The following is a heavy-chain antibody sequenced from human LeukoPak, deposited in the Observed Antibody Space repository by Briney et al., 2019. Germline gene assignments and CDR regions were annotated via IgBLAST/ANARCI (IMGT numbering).Heavy chain of an antibody. CDR2: TYPNRGDT. J-gene: IGHJ4*02. V-gene: IGHV1-8*01. CDR3: PSGPLDSRLTFDY. Sequence: ASVTVSCKSSVYTLTSYVINSVRQATGQGLEWMGLTYPNRGDTHNAQKFQGRVTITRHTSLRTAYMEPSKLRYEETAVYFCPSGPLDSRLTFDYGGQGTLVTVSS. D-gene: IGHD3-9*01. CDR1: VYTLTSYV.